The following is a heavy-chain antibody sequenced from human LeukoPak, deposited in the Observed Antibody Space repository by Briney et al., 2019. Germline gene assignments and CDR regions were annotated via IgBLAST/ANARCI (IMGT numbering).Heavy chain of an antibody. CDR1: VFTFSSYW. CDR3: ARHPLYGGNYFFDY. J-gene: IGHJ4*02. D-gene: IGHD4-23*01. CDR2: IKLEGSEK. Sequence: GGSLRLSCAASVFTFSSYWMTWVRQAPGKGLEWVANIKLEGSEKYYVDSVKGRFTISRDNAKNSVYLQMNSLRAEDTAVYYCARHPLYGGNYFFDYWRQGFLVTVSS. V-gene: IGHV3-7*01.